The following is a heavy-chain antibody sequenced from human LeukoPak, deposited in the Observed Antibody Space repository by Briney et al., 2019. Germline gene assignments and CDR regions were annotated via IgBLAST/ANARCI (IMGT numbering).Heavy chain of an antibody. CDR3: VRDTRHYYDSPGYIRIEGSQDFDY. CDR2: ISISGYTT. Sequence: QTGGSLRLSCAASGFTFSSYAMSWVRQAPGKGLEWVSSISISGYTTYYADSVKGRFTISRDNSKNTLYLQMNSLRAEDTAVYYCVRDTRHYYDSPGYIRIEGSQDFDYWGQGTLVTVSS. CDR1: GFTFSSYA. D-gene: IGHD3-22*01. J-gene: IGHJ4*02. V-gene: IGHV3-23*01.